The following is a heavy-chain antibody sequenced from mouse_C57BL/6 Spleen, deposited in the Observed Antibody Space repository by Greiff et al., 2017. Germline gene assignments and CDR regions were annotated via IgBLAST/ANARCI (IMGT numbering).Heavy chain of an antibody. CDR2: IDPSDSDT. CDR3: ARFTTVVDYARDY. J-gene: IGHJ4*01. Sequence: QVQLQQPGAELVRPGSSVKLSCKASGYTFTSYWMHCVKQRPIQGLAWIGYIDPSDSDTHYNQKFTNQATLTVEKSSSTAYMQRSILTSEDSAVYYCARFTTVVDYARDYWGQGTSVTVSS. CDR1: GYTFTSYW. D-gene: IGHD1-1*01. V-gene: IGHV1-52*01.